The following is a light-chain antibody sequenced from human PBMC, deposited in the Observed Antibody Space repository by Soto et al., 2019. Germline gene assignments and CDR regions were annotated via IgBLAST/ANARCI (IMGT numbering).Light chain of an antibody. V-gene: IGLV2-14*01. CDR3: GSYTSSNNLL. Sequence: QSVLTQPASVSGSPGQSITISCTGTSSDVGGYNYVSWYQQHPGKAPKLMIYDVSNRPSGVSNRFSGSKSGNTASLTISGLLAEDEADYYCGSYTSSNNLLFGGGIKLTVL. J-gene: IGLJ2*01. CDR1: SSDVGGYNY. CDR2: DVS.